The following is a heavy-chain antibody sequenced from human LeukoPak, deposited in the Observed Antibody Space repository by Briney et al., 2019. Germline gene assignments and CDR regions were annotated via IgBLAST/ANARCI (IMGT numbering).Heavy chain of an antibody. Sequence: SVKVSCKASGGTFSSYAISWVRQAPGQGLEWMGGIIPIFGTANYAQKFQGRVTITADESTSTAYMELSSLRSEDTAVYYCARESIVVVPAGPSVNWFDPWGQGTLVTVSS. D-gene: IGHD2-2*01. J-gene: IGHJ5*02. CDR3: ARESIVVVPAGPSVNWFDP. V-gene: IGHV1-69*13. CDR2: IIPIFGTA. CDR1: GGTFSSYA.